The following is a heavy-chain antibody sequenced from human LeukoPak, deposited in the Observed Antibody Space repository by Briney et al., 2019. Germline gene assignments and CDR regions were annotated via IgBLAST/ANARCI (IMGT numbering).Heavy chain of an antibody. CDR1: GFIFSNYG. D-gene: IGHD2-21*02. J-gene: IGHJ3*02. V-gene: IGHV3-33*01. CDR3: ARDLWCGADCYGTFDI. Sequence: QSGGSLRLSCAASGFIFSNYGMHWVRQAPGKGLEWVALTWYDESNKYYADSVKGRFTISRDNSKNTLYLQMNSLRAEDTAVYYCARDLWCGADCYGTFDIWGQGTMVSVSS. CDR2: TWYDESNK.